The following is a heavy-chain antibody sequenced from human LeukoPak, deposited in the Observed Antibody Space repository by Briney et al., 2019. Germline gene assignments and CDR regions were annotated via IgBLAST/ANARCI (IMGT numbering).Heavy chain of an antibody. D-gene: IGHD3-10*01. CDR3: GRVVGGNYYGSETDDY. CDR1: GYTFTGYY. J-gene: IGHJ4*02. Sequence: ASVKVSCKASGYTFTGYYMHWVRQAPGQGLEWMGRINPHTGGTNYAQKFQGRVTMTRDTSISTAYMELSRLTSDDTAVYYCGRVVGGNYYGSETDDYWGQGTLVTVSS. V-gene: IGHV1-2*06. CDR2: INPHTGGT.